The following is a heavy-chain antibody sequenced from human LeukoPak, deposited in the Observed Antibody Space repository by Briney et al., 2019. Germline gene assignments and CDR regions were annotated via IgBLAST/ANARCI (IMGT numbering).Heavy chain of an antibody. CDR2: ISGCGGST. D-gene: IGHD2-2*01. CDR1: GFTFSSYA. Sequence: GGSLRLSCAASGFTFSSYAMSWVRQAPGKGLEWVSAISGCGGSTYYADSVKGRFTISRDNSKNTLYLQMNSLRAEDTAVYYCARGGDCSSTSCYGPFDYWGQGTLVTVSS. V-gene: IGHV3-23*01. J-gene: IGHJ4*02. CDR3: ARGGDCSSTSCYGPFDY.